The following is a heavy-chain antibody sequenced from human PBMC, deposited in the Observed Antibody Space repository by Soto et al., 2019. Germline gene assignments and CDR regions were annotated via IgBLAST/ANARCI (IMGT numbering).Heavy chain of an antibody. CDR3: AGRCDGPTCLAPFDY. D-gene: IGHD2-21*01. Sequence: SVKVSCKASGGTFNNYEINWVRQAPGQGLEWMAGIIPIFGTPNYAQKFQGRVTITTDKSTSTAYMELNSLRSEDTAVYYCAGRCDGPTCLAPFDYSGQGNLLTVS. CDR2: IIPIFGTP. J-gene: IGHJ4*02. CDR1: GGTFNNYE. V-gene: IGHV1-69*05.